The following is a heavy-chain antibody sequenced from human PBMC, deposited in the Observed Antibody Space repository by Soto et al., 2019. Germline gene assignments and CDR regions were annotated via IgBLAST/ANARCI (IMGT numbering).Heavy chain of an antibody. Sequence: GASVKVSCKASGGTFSSYAISWVRQAPGQGLEWMGGIIPILGTANYAQKFQGRVTITADESTSTAYMELSSLRSEDTAVYYCVRGFGYCSGGSCYHPGDYWGQGTLVTVSS. J-gene: IGHJ4*02. D-gene: IGHD2-15*01. CDR3: VRGFGYCSGGSCYHPGDY. CDR1: GGTFSSYA. CDR2: IIPILGTA. V-gene: IGHV1-69*13.